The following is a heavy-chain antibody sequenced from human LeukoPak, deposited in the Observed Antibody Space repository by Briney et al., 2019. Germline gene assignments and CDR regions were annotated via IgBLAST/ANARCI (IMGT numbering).Heavy chain of an antibody. J-gene: IGHJ4*02. D-gene: IGHD3-22*01. CDR3: ARDRYYYDTGGYSLFDY. Sequence: SETLSLTCTVSGASISSSYWSWIRQPAGKGLEWIGRIHTSGSTNYNPSLKSRVTMSVDTSKNQFSLKLSSVTAADTAVYYCARDRYYYDTGGYSLFDYWGQGTLVTVSS. V-gene: IGHV4-4*07. CDR2: IHTSGST. CDR1: GASISSSY.